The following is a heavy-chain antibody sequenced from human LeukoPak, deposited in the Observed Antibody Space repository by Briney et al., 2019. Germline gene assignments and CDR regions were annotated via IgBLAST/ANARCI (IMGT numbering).Heavy chain of an antibody. J-gene: IGHJ4*02. CDR1: GYSFTNYD. D-gene: IGHD5/OR15-5a*01. CDR2: MNPNSVNT. Sequence: ASVKVSCKASGYSFTNYDINWVRQATGQGLEWMGWMNPNSVNTGYAQKFQGRVTITRNTSISTVYMELSRLRSDDTAVYYCANLSTKTRTSVGSRLPWGQGTLVTVSS. V-gene: IGHV1-8*03. CDR3: ANLSTKTRTSVGSRLP.